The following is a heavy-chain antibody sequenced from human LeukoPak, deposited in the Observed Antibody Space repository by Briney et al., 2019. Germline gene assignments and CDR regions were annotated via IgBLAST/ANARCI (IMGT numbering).Heavy chain of an antibody. CDR2: SHYSGIT. D-gene: IGHD3-22*01. J-gene: IGHJ4*02. CDR1: GDVFSSSSFH. V-gene: IGHV4-39*01. CDR3: VRIYYDSSGYYLTDYYFDS. Sequence: PSETLSLTCTVSGDVFSSSSFHWGWIRQPPGRGLEWFASSHYSGITYYSPSLKSRVTVSVDTSRDRFSLQLSSVTAADTAVYYCVRIYYDSSGYYLTDYYFDSWGQGTLVTVSS.